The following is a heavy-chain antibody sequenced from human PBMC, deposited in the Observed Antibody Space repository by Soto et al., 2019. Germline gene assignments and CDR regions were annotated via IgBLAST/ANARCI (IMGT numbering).Heavy chain of an antibody. Sequence: EVQLVESGGGLVQPGGSLRLSCAASGFTFSRYEMNWVRQAPGKGLEWISYIHSSGTTIYYADSVKGRFTISRDNAKNSLCLEMDSLSAEDTALYFCASILGGGGAFDFWGQGTMVTVSS. CDR1: GFTFSRYE. V-gene: IGHV3-48*03. CDR3: ASILGGGGAFDF. D-gene: IGHD3-16*01. J-gene: IGHJ3*01. CDR2: IHSSGTTI.